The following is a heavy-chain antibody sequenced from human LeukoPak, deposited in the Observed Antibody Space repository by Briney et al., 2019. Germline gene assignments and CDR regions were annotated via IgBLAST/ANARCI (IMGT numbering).Heavy chain of an antibody. CDR1: GFTFSSCS. CDR2: ISSSSSYI. J-gene: IGHJ5*02. Sequence: GGSLRLSCAASGFTFSSCSMNWVRQAPGKGLEWVSSISSSSSYIYYADSVKGRFTISRDNAKNSLYLQMNSLRAEDTAVYYCARDSLLGRSWFDPWGQGTLVTVSS. D-gene: IGHD3-16*02. CDR3: ARDSLLGRSWFDP. V-gene: IGHV3-21*01.